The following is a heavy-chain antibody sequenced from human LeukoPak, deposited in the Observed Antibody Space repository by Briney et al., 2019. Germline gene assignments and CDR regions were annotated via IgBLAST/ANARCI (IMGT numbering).Heavy chain of an antibody. CDR3: ARHSYARSGYYSRPYYFDY. CDR1: GGSISSGSYY. D-gene: IGHD3-22*01. V-gene: IGHV4-61*02. Sequence: SETLSLTCTVSGGSISSGSYYWSWIRQPAGKPLEWIGRIYTTGSTNYNPSLKSRVTISVDTSKNQFSLKLSSVTAADTAVYYCARHSYARSGYYSRPYYFDYWGQGTLVTVSS. CDR2: IYTTGST. J-gene: IGHJ4*02.